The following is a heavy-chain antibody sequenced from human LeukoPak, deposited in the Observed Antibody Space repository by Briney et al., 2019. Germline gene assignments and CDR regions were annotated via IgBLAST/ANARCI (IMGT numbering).Heavy chain of an antibody. D-gene: IGHD1-14*01. CDR2: ISSSSSTI. V-gene: IGHV3-48*01. Sequence: TGGSLRLSCAASGFTFSSYSMNWVRQAPGKGLEWVSYISSSSSTIYYADSVKGRFTISRDNAKSSLYLQMNSLRAEDTAVYYCARGAMTGAFDIWGQGTMVTVSS. J-gene: IGHJ3*02. CDR3: ARGAMTGAFDI. CDR1: GFTFSSYS.